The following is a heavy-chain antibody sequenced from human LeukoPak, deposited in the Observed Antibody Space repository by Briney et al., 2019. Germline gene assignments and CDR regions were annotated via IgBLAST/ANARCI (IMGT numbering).Heavy chain of an antibody. CDR2: ISSSSKTI. J-gene: IGHJ6*03. V-gene: IGHV3-48*04. CDR1: EFTFSSYS. CDR3: ARDPYSGNYGAYYYYYMDV. D-gene: IGHD1-26*01. Sequence: PGGSLRLSCAASEFTFSSYSMNWVRQAPGKGLEWVSYISSSSKTIYYADSVKGRFTISRDNAKNSLYLQMDSLRVEDTAVYYCARDPYSGNYGAYYYYYMDVWGKGTTVAISS.